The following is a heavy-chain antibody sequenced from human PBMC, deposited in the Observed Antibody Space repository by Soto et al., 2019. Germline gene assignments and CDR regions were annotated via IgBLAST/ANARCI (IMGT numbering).Heavy chain of an antibody. J-gene: IGHJ4*02. D-gene: IGHD3-22*01. CDR1: GGTFSSYA. CDR2: IIPIFGTA. Sequence: ASVKVSCKASGGTFSSYAISWVRQAPGQGLEWMGGIIPIFGTANYAQKFQGRVTITADKSTSTAYMELSSLRSEDTAVYYCARTPTYYYDSSGYLDYWGQGTLVTVYS. CDR3: ARTPTYYYDSSGYLDY. V-gene: IGHV1-69*06.